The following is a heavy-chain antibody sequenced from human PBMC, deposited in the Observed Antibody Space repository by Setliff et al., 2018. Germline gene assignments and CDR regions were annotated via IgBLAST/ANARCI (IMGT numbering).Heavy chain of an antibody. CDR1: GDSISRYN. J-gene: IGHJ4*02. Sequence: SETLSLTCTVSGDSISRYNWRWIRQHAGKGLEWIGHIDAGGSTNYNPSLKSRVTISVDTATTQFSLKLSSVTAADTAVYYCAREICRGSSSCAAHGMIYYWGQGSLFTVSS. CDR3: AREICRGSSSCAAHGMIYY. D-gene: IGHD6-6*01. V-gene: IGHV4-4*07. CDR2: IDAGGST.